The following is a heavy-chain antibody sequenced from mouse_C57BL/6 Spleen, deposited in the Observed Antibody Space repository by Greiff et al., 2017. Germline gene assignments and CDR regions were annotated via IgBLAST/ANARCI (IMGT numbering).Heavy chain of an antibody. D-gene: IGHD2-2*01. J-gene: IGHJ2*01. CDR2: IYPRSGNT. Sequence: QVQLQQSGAELARPGASVKLSCKASGYTFTSYGISWVKQRTGQGLEWIGEIYPRSGNTYYNEKFKGKATLTADKSSSTAYMELRSLTSEDSAVYFCARYYGYDEGDYFDYWGQGTTLTVSS. CDR1: GYTFTSYG. V-gene: IGHV1-81*01. CDR3: ARYYGYDEGDYFDY.